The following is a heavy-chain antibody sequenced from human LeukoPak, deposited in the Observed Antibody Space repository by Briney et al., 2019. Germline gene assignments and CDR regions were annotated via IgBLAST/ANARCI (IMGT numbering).Heavy chain of an antibody. V-gene: IGHV1-2*02. CDR2: INPNSGGT. CDR1: GYTFTGYY. Sequence: ASVKVSCKASGYTFTGYYMHWVRQAPGQGLEWMGWINPNSGGTNYAQKFQGRVTMTRDTSISTAYMELSRLRSDDTAVYYCARVSREFWYDGRYNWFDPWGQGTLVTVSS. D-gene: IGHD3-10*01. J-gene: IGHJ5*02. CDR3: ARVSREFWYDGRYNWFDP.